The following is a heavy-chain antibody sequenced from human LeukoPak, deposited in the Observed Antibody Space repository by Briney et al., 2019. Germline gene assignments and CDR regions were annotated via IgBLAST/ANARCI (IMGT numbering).Heavy chain of an antibody. CDR1: GGSISSSSYY. J-gene: IGHJ4*02. V-gene: IGHV4-39*07. D-gene: IGHD4-17*01. CDR2: INHSGST. Sequence: SETLSLTCTVSGGSISSSSYYWSWIRQPPGKGLEWIGEINHSGSTNYNPSLKSRVTISVDTSKKQFSLKLNSVTAADTAVYYCASLRILDDYGDYSYWGQGTLVTVSS. CDR3: ASLRILDDYGDYSY.